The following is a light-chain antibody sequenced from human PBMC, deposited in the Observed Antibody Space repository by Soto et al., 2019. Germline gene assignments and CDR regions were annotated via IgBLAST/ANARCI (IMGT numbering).Light chain of an antibody. Sequence: EIVLTQSPGTLSLSPGERATLSCKASQSVSSNFLAWYQRKPGQAPRLLIYGASYRATGIPDRFSGSGSGTDFTLTISRLEPEDFAVYYCQHYGSSPLTFGQGTKVEI. CDR1: QSVSSNF. V-gene: IGKV3-20*01. CDR3: QHYGSSPLT. J-gene: IGKJ4*02. CDR2: GAS.